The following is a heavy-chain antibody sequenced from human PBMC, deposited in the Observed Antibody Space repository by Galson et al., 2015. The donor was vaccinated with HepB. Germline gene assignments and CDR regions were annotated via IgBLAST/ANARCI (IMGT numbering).Heavy chain of an antibody. D-gene: IGHD3-22*01. CDR3: SRDALQGGYYFGGFGY. CDR2: ISAYNGNT. J-gene: IGHJ4*02. V-gene: IGHV1-18*01. Sequence: SVKVSCKASGYTFTSYGISWVRQAPGQGLEWMGWISAYNGNTNYAQKLQGRVTMTTDTSTSTAYMELRSLRSDDTAVYYCSRDALQGGYYFGGFGYWGQGTLVTVSS. CDR1: GYTFTSYG.